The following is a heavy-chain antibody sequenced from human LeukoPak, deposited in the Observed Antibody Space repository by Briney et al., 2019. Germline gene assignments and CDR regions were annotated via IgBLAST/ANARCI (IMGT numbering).Heavy chain of an antibody. V-gene: IGHV3-7*02. CDR1: RFTFSRYW. Sequence: GGPLRLSCAASRFTFSRYWMSWVRQAPGKGLEWVANINEDGSEKYYVDSVKGRFTISRDNAKSSLYLQMNSLRVEDTAVYYCASGAWLDYWGQGTLVTVSS. J-gene: IGHJ4*02. CDR2: INEDGSEK. CDR3: ASGAWLDY.